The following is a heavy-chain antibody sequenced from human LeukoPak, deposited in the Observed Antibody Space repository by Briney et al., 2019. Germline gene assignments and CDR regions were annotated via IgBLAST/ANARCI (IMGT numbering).Heavy chain of an antibody. D-gene: IGHD6-13*01. CDR1: GDSLNTFY. CDR2: IHYTGST. Sequence: SETLSLTCSVSGDSLNTFYWSWIRQPPGKGLEWIGYIHYTGSTSYNPSLKSRVTISVDTSKNQFSLKLSSVTAADTAVYYCARVFGSSSWSGRFDYWGQGTLVTVSS. CDR3: ARVFGSSSWSGRFDY. J-gene: IGHJ4*02. V-gene: IGHV4-59*01.